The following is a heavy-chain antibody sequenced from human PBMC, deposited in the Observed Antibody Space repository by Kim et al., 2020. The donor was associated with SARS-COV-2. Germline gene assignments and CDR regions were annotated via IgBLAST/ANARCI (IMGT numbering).Heavy chain of an antibody. CDR1: GYTRTEVS. CDR2: FDPEDGET. CDR3: ATEEAYSYYYGMDV. D-gene: IGHD4-4*01. J-gene: IGHJ6*02. V-gene: IGHV1-24*01. Sequence: ASVKVSCKVSGYTRTEVSMHWVRQAPGKGLEWMGGFDPEDGETIYAQKFQGRVTMTEDTSTDTAYMELSSLRSEDTAVYYCATEEAYSYYYGMDVWGQGTTVTVSS.